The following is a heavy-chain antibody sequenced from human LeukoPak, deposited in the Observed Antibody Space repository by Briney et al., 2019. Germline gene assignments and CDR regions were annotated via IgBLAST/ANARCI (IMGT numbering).Heavy chain of an antibody. CDR3: ARDGTGVYNLVQY. D-gene: IGHD5-24*01. CDR1: GYTFTGYY. V-gene: IGHV1-2*02. Sequence: GASVKVSCKASGYTFTGYYMHWVRQAPGQGLEWMGWINPNSGGTNYAQKFQGRVTMTRDTSISAVYMELSRLRSGDTAVYYCARDGTGVYNLVQYWGQGTLVTVSS. J-gene: IGHJ4*02. CDR2: INPNSGGT.